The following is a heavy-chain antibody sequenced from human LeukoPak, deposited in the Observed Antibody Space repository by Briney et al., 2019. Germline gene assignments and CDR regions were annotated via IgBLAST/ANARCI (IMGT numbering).Heavy chain of an antibody. CDR1: GYSISSGYY. J-gene: IGHJ6*03. V-gene: IGHV4-38-2*02. D-gene: IGHD3-16*01. Sequence: LETLSLTCTVSGYSISSGYYWGWIRQPPGKGLEWIGSIYHSGNTYYNPSLKSRVTISVDTSKNQFSLKLSSVTAADTAVYYCARYALGYMDVWGKGTTVTISS. CDR3: ARYALGYMDV. CDR2: IYHSGNT.